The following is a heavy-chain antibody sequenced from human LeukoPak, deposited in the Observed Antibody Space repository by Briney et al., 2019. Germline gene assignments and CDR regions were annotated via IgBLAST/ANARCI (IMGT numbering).Heavy chain of an antibody. V-gene: IGHV3-23*01. Sequence: GGSLRLSCAASGFTFSSYAMSWVRQAPGKGLEWVSAISGSGGSTYYADSVKGRFTISRDNSKNTLYLQMNSLRAEDTAVYYCANQFIAVAGPAFLFDYWGQGTLVTVSS. CDR1: GFTFSSYA. CDR3: ANQFIAVAGPAFLFDY. D-gene: IGHD6-19*01. CDR2: ISGSGGST. J-gene: IGHJ4*02.